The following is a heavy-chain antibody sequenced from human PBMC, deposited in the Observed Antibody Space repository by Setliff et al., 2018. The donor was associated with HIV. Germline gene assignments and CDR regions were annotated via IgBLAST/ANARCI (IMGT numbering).Heavy chain of an antibody. CDR1: GFTFSSYS. D-gene: IGHD1-26*01. J-gene: IGHJ4*02. CDR2: ISSSSSYT. CDR3: APWEGFHY. Sequence: PGGSLRLSCAASGFTFSSYSMNWVRQAPGKGLEWVSYISSSSSYTHYADSVKGRFTISRDNVKNSLYLQMNSLRAEDTAVYYCAPWEGFHYWGQGTLVTVSS. V-gene: IGHV3-21*01.